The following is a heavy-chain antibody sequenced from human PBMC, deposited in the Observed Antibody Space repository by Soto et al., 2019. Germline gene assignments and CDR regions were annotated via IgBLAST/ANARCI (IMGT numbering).Heavy chain of an antibody. CDR3: ARDAWGLHR. CDR1: GFTFSNYW. J-gene: IGHJ5*02. D-gene: IGHD3-16*01. V-gene: IGHV3-74*01. CDR2: INNDGSTT. Sequence: EVQLVESGGGLVQPGGSLRLSCVASGFTFSNYWMHWVRQAPGKGLVWVSHINNDGSTTTYADSVKGRFTISRDNAKNTLYLQMNSLRDEDTAAYYCARDAWGLHRWGQGTLVTVSS.